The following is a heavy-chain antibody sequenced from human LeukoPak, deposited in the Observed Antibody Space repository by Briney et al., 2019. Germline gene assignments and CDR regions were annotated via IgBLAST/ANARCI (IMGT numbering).Heavy chain of an antibody. J-gene: IGHJ4*02. CDR2: INPSGGST. CDR3: ARGLNYYDSSGYLGDY. CDR1: GYTFTSYY. V-gene: IGHV1-46*01. D-gene: IGHD3-22*01. Sequence: ASVKVSCKASGYTFTSYYMHWVRQAPGQGLEWMGIINPSGGSTSYAQKFQGRVTMTRDMSTSTVYMELSSLRAEDTALYHCARGLNYYDSSGYLGDYWGQGTLVTVSS.